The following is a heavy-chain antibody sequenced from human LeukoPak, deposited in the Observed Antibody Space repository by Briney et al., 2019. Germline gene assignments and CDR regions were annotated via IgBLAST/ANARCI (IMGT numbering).Heavy chain of an antibody. V-gene: IGHV3-21*06. CDR3: ARDGGDDAFDL. CDR1: GFTFSSYS. D-gene: IGHD3-16*01. CDR2: ISSSGYI. J-gene: IGHJ3*01. Sequence: PGKSLRLSCVASGFTFSSYSMNWVRQAPGKGLEWVSSISSSGYIYYADSVKGRFTISRDNAKDSLYLQMNSLRAEDTAVYYCARDGGDDAFDLWGQGTTVTVSS.